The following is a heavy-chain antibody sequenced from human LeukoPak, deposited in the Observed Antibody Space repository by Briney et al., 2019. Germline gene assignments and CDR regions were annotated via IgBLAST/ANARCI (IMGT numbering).Heavy chain of an antibody. CDR2: IYSGDTT. Sequence: GGSLRLSCAVSGVTVSSNYMTWVRQAPGKGLEWVSIIYSGDTTYYADSVKGRFTISRDNSKSTVYLQMNSLRAEDTAIYYCARDGDLTPAVPFDYWGQGTLVTVSS. J-gene: IGHJ4*02. D-gene: IGHD6-25*01. CDR3: ARDGDLTPAVPFDY. V-gene: IGHV3-53*01. CDR1: GVTVSSNY.